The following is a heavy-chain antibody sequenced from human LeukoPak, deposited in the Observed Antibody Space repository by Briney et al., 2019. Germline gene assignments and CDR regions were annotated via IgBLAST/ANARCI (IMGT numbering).Heavy chain of an antibody. J-gene: IGHJ5*02. CDR1: GDSVSSNCVT. D-gene: IGHD2-2*01. Sequence: SQTLSLTCAISGDSVSSNCVTWNWIRQSPSRGLEWLGRTYYRSTWYNDYAVSVRGRITVNPDTSKNQLSLHLNSVTPEDTAVYYCARRLTQYDCFDPWGQGILVTVSS. CDR2: TYYRSTWYN. CDR3: ARRLTQYDCFDP. V-gene: IGHV6-1*01.